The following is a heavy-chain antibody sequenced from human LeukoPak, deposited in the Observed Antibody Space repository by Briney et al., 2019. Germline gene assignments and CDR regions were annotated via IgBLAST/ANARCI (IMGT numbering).Heavy chain of an antibody. CDR3: ARDGCSSSWYLDY. CDR1: GGSISSGDYY. J-gene: IGHJ4*02. CDR2: IYYSGST. Sequence: SETLSLTCTVSGGSISSGDYYWSWIRQPPGKGLEWIGYIYYSGSTYYNPSLKSRVTISVDTSKNQFSLKLSSVTAANTAVYYCARDGCSSSWYLDYWGQGTLVTVSS. D-gene: IGHD6-13*01. V-gene: IGHV4-30-4*08.